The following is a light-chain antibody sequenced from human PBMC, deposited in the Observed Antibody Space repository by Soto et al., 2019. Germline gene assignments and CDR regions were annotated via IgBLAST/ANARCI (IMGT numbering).Light chain of an antibody. CDR2: GAS. J-gene: IGKJ1*01. Sequence: EIEMTQSPATLSVSPGERATLSCRASQSVSSYLAWYQQKPGQAPRLLIYGASTRATGIPARFSGSGSGTQFTLTISSLQSEDFAVYYCQQYNNWHPWTFGEGTKVEIK. V-gene: IGKV3-15*01. CDR1: QSVSSY. CDR3: QQYNNWHPWT.